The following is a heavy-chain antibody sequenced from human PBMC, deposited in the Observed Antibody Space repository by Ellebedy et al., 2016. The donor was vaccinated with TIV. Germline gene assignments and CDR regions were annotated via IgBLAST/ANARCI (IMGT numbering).Heavy chain of an antibody. CDR2: IYYSGST. D-gene: IGHD6-13*01. V-gene: IGHV4-59*08. CDR1: GGSFSGYY. J-gene: IGHJ2*01. Sequence: SETLSLTCAVYGGSFSGYYWSWIRQPPGKGLEWIGYIYYSGSTNYNPSLKSRVTISVDTSKNQFSLKLSSVTAADTAVYYCARQGSSSWYAANWYFDLWGRGTLVTVSS. CDR3: ARQGSSSWYAANWYFDL.